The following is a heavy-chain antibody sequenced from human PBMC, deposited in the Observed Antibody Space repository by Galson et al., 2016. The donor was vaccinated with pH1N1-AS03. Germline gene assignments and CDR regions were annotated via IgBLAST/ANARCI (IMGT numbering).Heavy chain of an antibody. CDR3: ARILRGKGGLDS. CDR1: GYTFTAYY. CDR2: IDPDHDGGT. Sequence: SVKVSCKASGYTFTAYYIHWVRQAPGQGLEWMGWIDPDHDGGTRYAKKFQGRVTMARDTSITTVDMEVTRLTSDETAVYYCARILRGKGGLDSWGQGTLVTVTS. V-gene: IGHV1-2*02. J-gene: IGHJ5*01. D-gene: IGHD3-16*01.